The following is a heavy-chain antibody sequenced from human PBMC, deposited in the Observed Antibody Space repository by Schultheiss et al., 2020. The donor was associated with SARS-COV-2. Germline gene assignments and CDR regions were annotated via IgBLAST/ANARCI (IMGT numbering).Heavy chain of an antibody. V-gene: IGHV3-53*05. CDR2: IYSGGST. Sequence: GGSLRLSCAASGFTVSRNYMNWVRQAPGKGLEWVSVIYSGGSTYYADSVKGRFTISRDNSKNTLYLQMNSLRAEDTAVYYCALLDTAMVILVYWGQGTLVTVSS. CDR1: GFTVSRNY. CDR3: ALLDTAMVILVY. J-gene: IGHJ4*02. D-gene: IGHD5-18*01.